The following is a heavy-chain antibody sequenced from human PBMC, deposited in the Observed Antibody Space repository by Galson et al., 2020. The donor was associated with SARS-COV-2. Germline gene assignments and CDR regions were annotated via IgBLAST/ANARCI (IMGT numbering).Heavy chain of an antibody. Sequence: ALHGESLKISCAASGFTFSSYWMHWVRQAPGKGLVWVSRIYSEGSSTSYADSVKGRFTISGDNAKNTLYLQMNSLRAEDTAVYYCARGDMGNDYFDYWGQGTLSPSPQ. CDR3: ARGDMGNDYFDY. J-gene: IGHJ4*02. D-gene: IGHD7-27*01. CDR2: IYSEGSST. V-gene: IGHV3-74*01. CDR1: GFTFSSYW.